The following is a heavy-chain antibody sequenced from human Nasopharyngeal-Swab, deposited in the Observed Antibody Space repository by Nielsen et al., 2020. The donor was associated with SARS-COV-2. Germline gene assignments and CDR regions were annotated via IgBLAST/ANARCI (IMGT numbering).Heavy chain of an antibody. V-gene: IGHV2-70*12. CDR2: IDWDDDK. D-gene: IGHD6-13*01. J-gene: IGHJ4*02. Sequence: WIRQPPGKALERLALIDWDDDKYYSTSLKSRLTITKDTSKNQVVLTMTNMDPVDTATYYCAHRRYSSYYFDYWGQGTLVTVSS. CDR3: AHRRYSSYYFDY.